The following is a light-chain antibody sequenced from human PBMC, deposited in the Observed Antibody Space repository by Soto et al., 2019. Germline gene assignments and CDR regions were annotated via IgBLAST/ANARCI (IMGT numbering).Light chain of an antibody. V-gene: IGKV1-39*01. J-gene: IGKJ3*01. Sequence: DIQMTPSPSSLSASVGDRVTITCRASQSISSYLNWYQQKPGKAPKLLIYAASSLQSGVPSRFSGSGSGTDFTLTISSLQPEDFATYYCQQSYSTPFAFGPGTKVYIK. CDR2: AAS. CDR3: QQSYSTPFA. CDR1: QSISSY.